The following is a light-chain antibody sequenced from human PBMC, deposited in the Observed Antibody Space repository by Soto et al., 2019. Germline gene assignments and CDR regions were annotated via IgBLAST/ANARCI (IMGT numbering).Light chain of an antibody. CDR2: WAS. J-gene: IGKJ1*01. Sequence: DIVMTQSPDSLAVSLGERVTINCRSSQSVLNYLAWYRQKPGQPPKLLIYWASDRESGVPDRVSGSGSRTDFTLTISSLQAEDVAVYYCQQYYSLPQTFGKGTKVAIK. CDR1: QSVLNY. CDR3: QQYYSLPQT. V-gene: IGKV4-1*01.